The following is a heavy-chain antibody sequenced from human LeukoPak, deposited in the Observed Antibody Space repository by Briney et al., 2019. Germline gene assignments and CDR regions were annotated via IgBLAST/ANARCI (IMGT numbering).Heavy chain of an antibody. Sequence: GGSLRLSCAASGFTFDDYAMHWVRQAPGKGLEWVSGISWNSGSIGYADSVKGRFTISRDNAKNSLYLQMNSLRAEDTALYYCAKDIGYSSSWYVLDYWGQGTLVTVSS. V-gene: IGHV3-9*01. J-gene: IGHJ4*02. CDR3: AKDIGYSSSWYVLDY. CDR2: ISWNSGSI. D-gene: IGHD6-13*01. CDR1: GFTFDDYA.